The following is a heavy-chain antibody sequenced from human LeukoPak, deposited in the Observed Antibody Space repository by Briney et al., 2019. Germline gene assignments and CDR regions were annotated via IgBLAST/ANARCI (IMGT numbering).Heavy chain of an antibody. CDR2: IIPILGIA. J-gene: IGHJ6*02. V-gene: IGHV1-69*04. Sequence: SVKVSCKASGGTFSSYAISWVRQAPGQGLEWMGRIIPILGIANYAQKFQGRVTITADKSTSTAYMELSSLRSEDTAVYDCARGGRGSYGMGYYYYGMDVWGQGTTVTVSS. CDR3: ARGGRGSYGMGYYYYGMDV. CDR1: GGTFSSYA. D-gene: IGHD1-26*01.